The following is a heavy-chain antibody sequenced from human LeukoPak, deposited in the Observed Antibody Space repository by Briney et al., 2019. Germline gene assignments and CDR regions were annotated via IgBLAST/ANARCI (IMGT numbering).Heavy chain of an antibody. J-gene: IGHJ4*02. V-gene: IGHV3-15*01. Sequence: GGSLRLSCAASGFTFSNAWMSWVRQAPGKGLEWVGRIKSKTDGGTTDYAAPVKGRFTISRDDSKNTLYLQMNSLKTEDTAVYYCTTAMIVVDRYVAYWGQGTLVTVSS. CDR3: TTAMIVVDRYVAY. CDR1: GFTFSNAW. CDR2: IKSKTDGGTT. D-gene: IGHD3-22*01.